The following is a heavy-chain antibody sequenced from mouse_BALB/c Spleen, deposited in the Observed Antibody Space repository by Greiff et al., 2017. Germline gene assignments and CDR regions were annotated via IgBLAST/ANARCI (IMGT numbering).Heavy chain of an antibody. Sequence: QVQLQQPGAELVKPGTSVKLSCKASGYNFTSYWINWVKLRPGQGLEWIGDIYPGSGSTNYNEKFKSKATLTVDTSSSTAYMQLSSLASEDSALYYCAKTARATLAWFAYWGQGTLVTVSA. V-gene: IGHV1-55*01. CDR3: AKTARATLAWFAY. CDR1: GYNFTSYW. J-gene: IGHJ3*01. CDR2: IYPGSGST. D-gene: IGHD3-2*01.